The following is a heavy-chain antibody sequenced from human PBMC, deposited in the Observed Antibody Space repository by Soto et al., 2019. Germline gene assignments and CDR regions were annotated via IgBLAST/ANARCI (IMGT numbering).Heavy chain of an antibody. D-gene: IGHD3-10*01. Sequence: EVQLVESGGGLVQPGGSLRLSCAASGFTFSSYWMSWVRQAPGKGLEWVANIKQDGSEKYYVDSVKGRFTISRDNAKNSLYLQMNSLRAEDTAVYYCARGHNHRGLSYHYYYMDVWGKGTTVTVSS. CDR3: ARGHNHRGLSYHYYYMDV. V-gene: IGHV3-7*01. J-gene: IGHJ6*03. CDR1: GFTFSSYW. CDR2: IKQDGSEK.